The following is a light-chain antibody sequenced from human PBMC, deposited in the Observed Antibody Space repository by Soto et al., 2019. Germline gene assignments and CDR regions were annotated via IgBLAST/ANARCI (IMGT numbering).Light chain of an antibody. Sequence: QSVLTQPASVSGSPGQSITISCTGTSSDVGSYNLVSWYQQHPDKAPKLMIYEGTKRPSGVSNRFSGSKSGNTASLTISGLQAEDEADYYCSSYADDSTVVFGGGTKVTVL. CDR3: SSYADDSTVV. V-gene: IGLV2-23*01. J-gene: IGLJ2*01. CDR2: EGT. CDR1: SSDVGSYNL.